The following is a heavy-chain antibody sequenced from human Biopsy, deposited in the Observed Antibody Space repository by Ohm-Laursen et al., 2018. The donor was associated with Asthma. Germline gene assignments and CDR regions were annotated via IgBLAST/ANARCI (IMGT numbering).Heavy chain of an antibody. V-gene: IGHV3-23*01. D-gene: IGHD2-8*01. CDR3: AKVHRVYAMVGYFDY. Sequence: SLRLSCAASGSTFSDYAIYWVRQAPGKGLEWVSAISGSGGSTYYADSVKGRFTISRDNSKNTLYLQMNSLRAEDTAVYYCAKVHRVYAMVGYFDYWGQGTLVTVSS. CDR2: ISGSGGST. J-gene: IGHJ4*02. CDR1: GSTFSDYA.